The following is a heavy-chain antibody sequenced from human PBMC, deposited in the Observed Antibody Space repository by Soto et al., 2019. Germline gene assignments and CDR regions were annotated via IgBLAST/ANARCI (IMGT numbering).Heavy chain of an antibody. J-gene: IGHJ6*03. D-gene: IGHD3-9*01. CDR3: ARAYSGDDILTSYYYYYMDV. CDR1: GYTFTSYD. V-gene: IGHV1-8*01. Sequence: ASVKVSCKASGYTFTSYDINWVRQATGQGLEWMGWMNPNSGNTGYAQKFQGRVTMTRNTSISTAYMELSSLRSEDTAVYYCARAYSGDDILTSYYYYYMDVWGKGTTVTVSS. CDR2: MNPNSGNT.